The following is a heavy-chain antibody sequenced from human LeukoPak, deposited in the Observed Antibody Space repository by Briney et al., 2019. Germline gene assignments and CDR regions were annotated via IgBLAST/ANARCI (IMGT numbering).Heavy chain of an antibody. CDR3: ARHPVAVYYFDY. J-gene: IGHJ4*02. CDR1: GGSISSYY. Sequence: SETLSLTCTVSGGSISSYYWSWIRQPPGKGLEWIGYIYYSGSTNYNPSLKSRATISVDTFKNQFSLKLSSVTAADTAVYYCARHPVAVYYFDYWGQGTLVTVSS. D-gene: IGHD6-19*01. V-gene: IGHV4-59*08. CDR2: IYYSGST.